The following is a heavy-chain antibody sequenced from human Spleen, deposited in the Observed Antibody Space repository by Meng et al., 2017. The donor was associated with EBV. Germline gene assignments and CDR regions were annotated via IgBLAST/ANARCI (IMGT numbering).Heavy chain of an antibody. Sequence: VQLQQWGGGLSKPSATLSLTCAVYGGSLSSHYRSWFRQPPGKGLEWIGEINHSGSTNYKWSLESRVTISVDTSKTKLSLNLSSVTAADTAVYYCARSGIAAGVGWFDPWGQGTLVTVSS. CDR2: INHSGST. J-gene: IGHJ5*02. V-gene: IGHV4-34*01. CDR3: ARSGIAAGVGWFDP. D-gene: IGHD6-25*01. CDR1: GGSLSSHY.